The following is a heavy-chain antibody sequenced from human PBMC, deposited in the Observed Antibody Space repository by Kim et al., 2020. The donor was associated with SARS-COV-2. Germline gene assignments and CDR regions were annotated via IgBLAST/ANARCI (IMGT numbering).Heavy chain of an antibody. CDR1: GYSFTSYT. Sequence: ASVKVSCKASGYSFTSYTIHWVRQAPGQRFEWMGWFSAGFENAKYSQNFQGRVTITRDTSASTVSMELSSLRSEDTALYFCARGRGSNWPNLDYWGQGT. D-gene: IGHD6-13*01. CDR3: ARGRGSNWPNLDY. V-gene: IGHV1-3*01. J-gene: IGHJ4*02. CDR2: FSAGFENA.